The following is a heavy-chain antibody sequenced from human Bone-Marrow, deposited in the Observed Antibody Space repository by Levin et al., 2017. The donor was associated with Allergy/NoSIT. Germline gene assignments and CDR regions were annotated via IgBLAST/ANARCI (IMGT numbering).Heavy chain of an antibody. CDR1: GGSITSSTYY. CDR3: ARQNYDLWGANWIDP. CDR2: IHYSGNG. J-gene: IGHJ5*02. D-gene: IGHD3-3*01. Sequence: SETLSLTCIVSGGSITSSTYYWGWIRQPPGKGLEWTASIHYSGNGYYNESLRSRVTISVDTSKNQFSLSPSAVTAADTAAYYFARQNYDLWGANWIDPWGQGTLVTVSS. V-gene: IGHV4-39*07.